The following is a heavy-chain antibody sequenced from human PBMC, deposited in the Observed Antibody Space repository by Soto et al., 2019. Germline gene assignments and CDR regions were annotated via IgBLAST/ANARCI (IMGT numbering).Heavy chain of an antibody. CDR3: ARPLGVAGVR. CDR1: GGPISSRGHY. D-gene: IGHD6-19*01. CDR2: IYYSGST. Sequence: SETLSLTCTVSGGPISSRGHYWSWIRQHPGKGLEWIGYIYYSGSTYYNQSLKSRVTISVDTSKNQFSLKLSSVTAADTAVYYCARPLGVAGVRWGQGTLVTVSS. V-gene: IGHV4-39*01. J-gene: IGHJ4*02.